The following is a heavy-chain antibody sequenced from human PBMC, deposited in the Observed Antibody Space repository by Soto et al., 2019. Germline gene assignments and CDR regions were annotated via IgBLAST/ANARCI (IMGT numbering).Heavy chain of an antibody. V-gene: IGHV4-39*01. J-gene: IGHJ4*02. CDR2: IYYSGST. D-gene: IGHD2-2*01. CDR3: ARHASDWVVPAARATTRFDY. CDR1: GGSISSSSYY. Sequence: SETLSLTCTVSGGSISSSSYYWGWIRQPPGKGLEWIGSIYYSGSTYYNPSLKSRVTISVDTSKNQFSLKLSSVTAADTAVYYCARHASDWVVPAARATTRFDYWGQGTLVTVSS.